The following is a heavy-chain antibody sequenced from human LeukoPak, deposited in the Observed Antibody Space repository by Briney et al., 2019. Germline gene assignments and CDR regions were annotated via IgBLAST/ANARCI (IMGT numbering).Heavy chain of an antibody. D-gene: IGHD3-22*01. J-gene: IGHJ4*02. CDR2: IYHSGST. Sequence: PSETLSLTCNVSGGSISSGGYYWSWIRQPPGKGLEWIGYIYHSGSTYYNPSLKSRVTISIDRSKNQFSLKLSSVTAADTAVYYCARAPYSSYGDYWGQGTLVTVAS. CDR1: GGSISSGGYY. CDR3: ARAPYSSYGDY. V-gene: IGHV4-30-2*01.